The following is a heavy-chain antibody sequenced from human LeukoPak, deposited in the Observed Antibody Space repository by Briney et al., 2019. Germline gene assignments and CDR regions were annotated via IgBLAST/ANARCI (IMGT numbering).Heavy chain of an antibody. V-gene: IGHV3-20*04. CDR3: ARSKFSGSYIYLDY. CDR2: INWNGGST. CDR1: GFTFDDYG. D-gene: IGHD1-26*01. J-gene: IGHJ4*02. Sequence: GGSLRLSCAASGFTFDDYGMSWVRQAPGKGLEWVSGINWNGGSTGYADSVKGRFTISRDNAKNSLYLQMNSLRAEDTALYYCARSKFSGSYIYLDYWGQGTLVTVSS.